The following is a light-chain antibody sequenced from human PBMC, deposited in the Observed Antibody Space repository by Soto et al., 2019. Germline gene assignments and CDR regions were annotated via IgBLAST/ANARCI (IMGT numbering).Light chain of an antibody. CDR3: NSYVDGSNV. V-gene: IGLV2-8*01. CDR1: SSDVGKYDY. CDR2: EVS. Sequence: QSVLTHPPSASGSPGQSVTISCTGTSSDVGKYDYVSWFQHHPGKAPKLIIYEVSKRPSGVPDRFSGSKSGSTASLTVSGLQTEDEADYYCNSYVDGSNVFGTGTKVTVL. J-gene: IGLJ1*01.